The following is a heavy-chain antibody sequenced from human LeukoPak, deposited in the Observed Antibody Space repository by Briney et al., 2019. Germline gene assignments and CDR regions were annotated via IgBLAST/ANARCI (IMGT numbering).Heavy chain of an antibody. CDR2: IKQDGSLE. CDR1: GFTFTHYW. Sequence: GGSLRLSCAAPGFTFTHYWMRWVRQPPGKGLEWLANIKQDGSLEFYEDSVKGRFTASIDSVKNSLYLHMTWLRVEDTAVYYCVSTSGPWGQGTPVTVSS. J-gene: IGHJ5*02. V-gene: IGHV3-7*01. CDR3: VSTSGP.